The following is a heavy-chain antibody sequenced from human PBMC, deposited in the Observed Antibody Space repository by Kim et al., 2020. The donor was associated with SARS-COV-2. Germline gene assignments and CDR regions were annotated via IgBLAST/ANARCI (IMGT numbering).Heavy chain of an antibody. CDR3: ARPGSGSTRETEYVQH. D-gene: IGHD6-13*01. Sequence: SEKSRLTISRENSKNALYLKMNSLRAEDTAVYYCARPGSGSTRETEYVQHWGQGTLVTVSS. J-gene: IGHJ1*01. V-gene: IGHV3-30*07.